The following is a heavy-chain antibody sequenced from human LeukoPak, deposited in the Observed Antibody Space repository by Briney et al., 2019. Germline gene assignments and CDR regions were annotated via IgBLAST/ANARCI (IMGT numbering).Heavy chain of an antibody. J-gene: IGHJ4*02. Sequence: GSLRLSCAASGFTFSSYGMHWVRQAPGKGLEYVSAISTNGGSTSYANSVKGRFTISRDNSKNTLYLQMGSLRTEDMAVYYCARASSGWYGYWGQGTLVTVPS. V-gene: IGHV3-64*01. D-gene: IGHD6-19*01. CDR3: ARASSGWYGY. CDR1: GFTFSSYG. CDR2: ISTNGGST.